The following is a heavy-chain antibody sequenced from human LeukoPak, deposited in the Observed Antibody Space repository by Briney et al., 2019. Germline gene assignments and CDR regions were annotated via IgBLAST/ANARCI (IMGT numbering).Heavy chain of an antibody. D-gene: IGHD1-1*01. CDR2: ISYDGSNK. CDR3: AKSLFTSATGTGRAFHI. Sequence: GRSLRLSCAASGFTFSSYGMHWVRQAPGKGLEWVAVISYDGSNKYYADSVKGRFTISRDNSKNTLYLQMTSLRAEDTAEYYCAKSLFTSATGTGRAFHIWGQGTMVTVSS. CDR1: GFTFSSYG. V-gene: IGHV3-30*18. J-gene: IGHJ3*02.